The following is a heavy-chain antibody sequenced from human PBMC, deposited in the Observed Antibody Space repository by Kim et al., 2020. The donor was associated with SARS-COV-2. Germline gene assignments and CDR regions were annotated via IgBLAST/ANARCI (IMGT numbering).Heavy chain of an antibody. CDR2: MFYSGDT. CDR1: GASIASSSNY. V-gene: IGHV4-39*01. CDR3: ATGAIAAVGLDV. Sequence: SETLSLTCTVSGASIASSSNYWGWIRQPPGKGLEWIGSMFYSGDTYYNLSLKSRVTISVDTSKNQFSLKLNSVTAADTGVYYCATGAIAAVGLDVWGQGTTVTVSS. J-gene: IGHJ6*02. D-gene: IGHD6-13*01.